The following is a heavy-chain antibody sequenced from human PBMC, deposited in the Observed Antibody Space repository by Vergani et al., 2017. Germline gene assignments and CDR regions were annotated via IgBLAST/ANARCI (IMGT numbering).Heavy chain of an antibody. J-gene: IGHJ4*02. D-gene: IGHD1-7*01. CDR1: GGTFSSYA. CDR3: AKASTEIRWNYEGVRGPTPSYGRIDY. V-gene: IGHV1-69*11. Sequence: QVQLVQSGAEVKKPGSSVKVSCKASGGTFSSYAISWVRQAPGQGLEWMGRIIPILGTANYAQKVQGRVTITADESTSTAYMELSSLRSENTAVYYCAKASTEIRWNYEGVRGPTPSYGRIDYWGQGTLVTVSS. CDR2: IIPILGTA.